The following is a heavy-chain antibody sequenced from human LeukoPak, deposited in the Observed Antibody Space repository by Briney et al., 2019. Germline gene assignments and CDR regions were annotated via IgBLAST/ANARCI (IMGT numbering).Heavy chain of an antibody. J-gene: IGHJ4*02. CDR2: ISWNSGSI. Sequence: PGGSLRLSCAASGFTFDDYAMHWVRQAPGKGLEWVSGISWNSGSIGYADSVKGRFTISRDNAKNSLYLQMNSLRAEDTALYYCAKERNVGGRRRPVDYWGQGTLVTVSS. D-gene: IGHD1-1*01. CDR1: GFTFDDYA. CDR3: AKERNVGGRRRPVDY. V-gene: IGHV3-9*01.